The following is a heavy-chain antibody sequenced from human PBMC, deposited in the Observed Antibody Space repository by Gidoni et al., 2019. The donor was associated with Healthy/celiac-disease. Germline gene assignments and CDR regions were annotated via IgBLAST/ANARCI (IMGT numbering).Heavy chain of an antibody. CDR2: ISSSSSYI. J-gene: IGHJ6*02. D-gene: IGHD3-10*01. CDR1: GFTFRSYS. V-gene: IGHV3-21*01. Sequence: EVQLVESGGGMVKPGGSLRLSCAASGFTFRSYSMNWVRQATGKGLEWVSSISSSSSYIYYADSVKGRFTISRDNAKNSLYLQMNSLRAEDTAVYYCARWVMVRGGRDYGMDVWGQGTTVTVSS. CDR3: ARWVMVRGGRDYGMDV.